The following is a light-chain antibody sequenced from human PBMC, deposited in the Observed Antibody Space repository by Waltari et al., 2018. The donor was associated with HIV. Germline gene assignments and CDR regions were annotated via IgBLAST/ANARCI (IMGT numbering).Light chain of an antibody. J-gene: IGLJ2*01. V-gene: IGLV2-14*01. CDR1: SGDVGGYNY. CDR3: SSYTSSSTLGGV. Sequence: SALTQPASVSGSPGQSITISCTGTSGDVGGYNYVSWYQQHPGQAPKLMIYEVSNRPSGVSNRFSGSKSGNTASLTISGLQAEDEADYYCSSYTSSSTLGGVFGGGTKLTVL. CDR2: EVS.